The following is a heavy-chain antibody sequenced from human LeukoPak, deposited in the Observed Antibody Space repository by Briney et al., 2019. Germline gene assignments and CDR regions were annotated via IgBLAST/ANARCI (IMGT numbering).Heavy chain of an antibody. Sequence: LGASVKVSCKASGYTFTGYYMHWVRQAPGQGLEWMGWINPNSGGTNYAQKFQGRVTMTRDTSISTAYMELSRLRSDDTAVYHCARDPTAAGPEDSFDYWGQGTLVTVSS. V-gene: IGHV1-2*03. D-gene: IGHD6-13*01. CDR2: INPNSGGT. CDR3: ARDPTAAGPEDSFDY. J-gene: IGHJ4*02. CDR1: GYTFTGYY.